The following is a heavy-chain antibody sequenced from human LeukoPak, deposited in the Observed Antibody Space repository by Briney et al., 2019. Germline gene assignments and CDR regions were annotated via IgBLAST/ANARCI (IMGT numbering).Heavy chain of an antibody. D-gene: IGHD3-22*01. V-gene: IGHV3-30*18. CDR3: AKSASFDSSGYYLYYFDY. J-gene: IGHJ4*02. CDR1: GFTFSSYG. Sequence: GSLRLSCAASGFTFSSYGMHWVRQAPGKGLEWVAVISYDGSNKYYADSVKGRFTISRDNSKNTLYLQMNSPRAEDTAVYYCAKSASFDSSGYYLYYFDYWGQGTLVTVSS. CDR2: ISYDGSNK.